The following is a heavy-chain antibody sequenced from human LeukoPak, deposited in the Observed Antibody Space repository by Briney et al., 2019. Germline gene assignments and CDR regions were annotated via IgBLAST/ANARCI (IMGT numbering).Heavy chain of an antibody. CDR1: GGSISSYY. J-gene: IGHJ4*02. CDR2: IYYSGST. Sequence: SETLSLTCTVSGGSISSYYWSWIRQPPGKGLEWIGYIYYSGSTNYNPSLKSRVTISVDTSKNQFSLKLSSATAADTAVYYCARGTSSSWYFPYYFGYWGQGTLVTVSS. D-gene: IGHD6-13*01. V-gene: IGHV4-59*01. CDR3: ARGTSSSWYFPYYFGY.